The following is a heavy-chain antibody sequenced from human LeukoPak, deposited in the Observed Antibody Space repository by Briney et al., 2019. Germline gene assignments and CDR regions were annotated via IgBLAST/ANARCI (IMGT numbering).Heavy chain of an antibody. Sequence: GRSLRLSCAASGFTFSSYAMHWVRQAPGKGLEWVAVISYDGSNKYYADSVKGRFTISRDNSKNTLYLQMNSLRAEDTAAYYCARAHYYDSSGYSNFDYWGQGTLVTVSS. CDR1: GFTFSSYA. D-gene: IGHD3-22*01. V-gene: IGHV3-30-3*01. CDR3: ARAHYYDSSGYSNFDY. J-gene: IGHJ4*02. CDR2: ISYDGSNK.